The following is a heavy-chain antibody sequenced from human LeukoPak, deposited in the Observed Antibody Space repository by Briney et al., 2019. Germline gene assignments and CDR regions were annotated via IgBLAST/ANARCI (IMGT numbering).Heavy chain of an antibody. CDR1: GGSFSGYY. CDR3: ARGHDSSGWYFDY. D-gene: IGHD6-19*01. Sequence: SETLSLTCAVYGGSFSGYYWSWIRRPPGKGLEWIGEINHSGSTNYNPSLKSRVTISVDTSKNQFSLKLSSVTAADTAVYYCARGHDSSGWYFDYWGQGTLVTVSS. J-gene: IGHJ4*02. V-gene: IGHV4-34*01. CDR2: INHSGST.